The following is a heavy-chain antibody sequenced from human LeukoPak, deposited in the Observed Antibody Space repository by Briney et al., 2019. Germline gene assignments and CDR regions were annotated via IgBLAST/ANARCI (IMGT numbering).Heavy chain of an antibody. Sequence: GGSLRLSCTASGFTFGDYAMSWVRQAPGKGLEWVGFIRSKAYGGTTEYAASVKGRFTISRDDSKSIAYLQMNSLKTVDTAVYYCTSWYYDSSAHWGQGTLVTVSS. CDR1: GFTFGDYA. CDR2: IRSKAYGGTT. J-gene: IGHJ4*02. V-gene: IGHV3-49*04. D-gene: IGHD3-22*01. CDR3: TSWYYDSSAH.